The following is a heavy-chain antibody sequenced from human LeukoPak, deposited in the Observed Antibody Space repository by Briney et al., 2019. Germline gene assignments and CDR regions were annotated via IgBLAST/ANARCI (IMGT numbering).Heavy chain of an antibody. Sequence: PGGSLRLSCAASGFTVSSNYMSWVRQAPGKGLEWVSVIYSGGSTYYADSVKGRFTISRDNSKNTLYLQMNSLRAEDTAVYYCARDRWSSSWHGYYYYYGMDVWGQGTTVTVYS. J-gene: IGHJ6*02. CDR1: GFTVSSNY. CDR3: ARDRWSSSWHGYYYYYGMDV. CDR2: IYSGGST. V-gene: IGHV3-66*01. D-gene: IGHD6-13*01.